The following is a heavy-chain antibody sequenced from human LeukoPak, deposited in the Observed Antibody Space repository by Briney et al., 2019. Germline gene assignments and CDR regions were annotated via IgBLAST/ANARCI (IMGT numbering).Heavy chain of an antibody. CDR3: ASGGYSSGWYGSFDI. Sequence: PSETLSLTCTVSGASISGSDYYWGWIRQPPGKGLEWIGSLYSGGLTYYNPPLKSRVTISVDTSKNQFSLKVTSVTAADTAVYSCASGGYSSGWYGSFDIWGQWTVVTVSS. J-gene: IGHJ3*02. D-gene: IGHD6-19*01. CDR1: GASISGSDYY. CDR2: LYSGGLT. V-gene: IGHV4-39*01.